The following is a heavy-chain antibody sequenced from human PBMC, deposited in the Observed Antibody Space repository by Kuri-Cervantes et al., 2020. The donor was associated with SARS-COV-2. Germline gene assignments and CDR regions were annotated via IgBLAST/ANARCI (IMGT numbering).Heavy chain of an antibody. J-gene: IGHJ5*02. Sequence: ASVKVSCKASGYTFTSYYMHWVRQAPGQGLEWMGIINPSGGSTSYAQKFQGRVTMTRDTSTSKVYMELSSLRSEDTAVYYCARARGFGTETNWFDPWGQGTLVTVSS. D-gene: IGHD3-10*01. CDR2: INPSGGST. CDR1: GYTFTSYY. V-gene: IGHV1-46*01. CDR3: ARARGFGTETNWFDP.